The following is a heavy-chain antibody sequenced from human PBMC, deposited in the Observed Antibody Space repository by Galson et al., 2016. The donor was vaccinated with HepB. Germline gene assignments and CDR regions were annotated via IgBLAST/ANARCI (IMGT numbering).Heavy chain of an antibody. J-gene: IGHJ4*02. Sequence: SLRLSCAASGFSFSDYAVHWVRLAPGKGLEGVATILYDGSNKYYVDSVKGRFAVSRDNSRNTVYLQMNSLRPEDTAVFYCASRDNGDRIWWGQGTLVTVSS. D-gene: IGHD2-8*01. CDR3: ASRDNGDRIW. CDR2: ILYDGSNK. V-gene: IGHV3-30*09. CDR1: GFSFSDYA.